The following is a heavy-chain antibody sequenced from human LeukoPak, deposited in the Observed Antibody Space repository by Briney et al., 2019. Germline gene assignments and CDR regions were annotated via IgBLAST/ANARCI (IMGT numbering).Heavy chain of an antibody. V-gene: IGHV4-34*01. CDR3: ARVFRGVYYYGMDV. Sequence: SETLSLTCAVYGGSFSGYYWSWIRQPPGKGLEWIGEIHHSGSTNYNPSLKSRVTISVDTSKNQFSLKLSSVTAADTAVYYCARVFRGVYYYGMDVWGQGTTVTVSS. J-gene: IGHJ6*02. CDR2: IHHSGST. CDR1: GGSFSGYY. D-gene: IGHD2-8*01.